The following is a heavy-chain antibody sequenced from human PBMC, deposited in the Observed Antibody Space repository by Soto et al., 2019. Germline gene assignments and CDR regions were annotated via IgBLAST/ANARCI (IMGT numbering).Heavy chain of an antibody. J-gene: IGHJ6*02. V-gene: IGHV1-69*13. Sequence: SVKVSCKASGGTFSSYAISWVRQAPGQGLEWMGGIIPIFGTANCAQKFQGRVTITADESTSTAYTELSSLRSEDTAVYYCARAKPSYDFWSGHYGMDVWGQGTTVTVSS. CDR2: IIPIFGTA. CDR1: GGTFSSYA. D-gene: IGHD3-3*01. CDR3: ARAKPSYDFWSGHYGMDV.